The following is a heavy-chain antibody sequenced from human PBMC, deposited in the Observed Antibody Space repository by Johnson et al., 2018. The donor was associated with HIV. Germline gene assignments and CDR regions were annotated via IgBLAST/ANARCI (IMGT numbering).Heavy chain of an antibody. D-gene: IGHD4-23*01. J-gene: IGHJ3*02. V-gene: IGHV3-66*02. Sequence: MLLVESGGGLVQPGGSLRLSCSASGITVSSNYMSWVRQAPGKGLEWVSVIFAAGDVYCSDSVKCRFTISRDNSKNILYLQMNSLRAEDTAVYYCARDGGETVVGSGAFDIWGQGTMVTVSS. CDR3: ARDGGETVVGSGAFDI. CDR2: IFAAGDV. CDR1: GITVSSNY.